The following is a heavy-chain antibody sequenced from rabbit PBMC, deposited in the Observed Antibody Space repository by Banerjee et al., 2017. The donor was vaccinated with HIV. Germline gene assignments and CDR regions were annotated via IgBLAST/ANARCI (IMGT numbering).Heavy chain of an antibody. V-gene: IGHV1S45*01. CDR1: GFSFSSGYW. J-gene: IGHJ4*01. D-gene: IGHD6-1*01. CDR2: IYAGSSGNT. CDR3: ARERYTYGYAGYAYAPYFNL. Sequence: QEQLEESGGDLVKPEGSLTLTCTASGFSFSSGYWIYWVRQAPGKGLEWIACIYAGSSGNTYYASWAKGRFTISRSTSLNTVDLKMTSLTAADTATYFCARERYTYGYAGYAYAPYFNLWGPGTLVTVS.